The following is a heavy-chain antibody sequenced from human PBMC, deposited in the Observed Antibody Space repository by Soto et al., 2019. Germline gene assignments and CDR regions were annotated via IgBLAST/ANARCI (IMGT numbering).Heavy chain of an antibody. Sequence: QVHLQESGPGLVKPSETLFLTCTVSGGSVSSDNYYWTWIRQPPGKGLEGIGDIYHSGSTNYNPSLKSRVTISVDTSKNRFSLKVTSVTAADTAIYYCARAYYDSWSGYFDYWGQGTLVTVSS. CDR3: ARAYYDSWSGYFDY. CDR2: IYHSGST. D-gene: IGHD3-3*01. J-gene: IGHJ4*02. CDR1: GGSVSSDNYY. V-gene: IGHV4-61*01.